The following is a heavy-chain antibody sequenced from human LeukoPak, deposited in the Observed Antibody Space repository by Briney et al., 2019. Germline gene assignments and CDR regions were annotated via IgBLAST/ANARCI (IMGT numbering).Heavy chain of an antibody. J-gene: IGHJ4*02. Sequence: SETLSLTCTVSGGSISSGDYYWSWIRQPPGKGLEWIGYIYYSGSTYYNPSLKSRVTISVDTFKNQFSLKLSSVTAADTAVYYCARSPLGSWLFFDYWGQGTLVTVSS. V-gene: IGHV4-30-4*08. CDR2: IYYSGST. CDR3: ARSPLGSWLFFDY. D-gene: IGHD6-13*01. CDR1: GGSISSGDYY.